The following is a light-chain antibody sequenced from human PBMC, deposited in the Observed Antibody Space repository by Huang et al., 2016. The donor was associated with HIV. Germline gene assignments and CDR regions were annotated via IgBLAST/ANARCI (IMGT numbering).Light chain of an antibody. J-gene: IGKJ3*01. CDR3: QQRSNWGGA. V-gene: IGKV3-11*01. CDR1: QSVSRY. Sequence: LTQSPATLALSPGERASLSCRASQSVSRYVAWYHQKPGQAPRLLIYDASYRASGIPARFSGSGSGTDFTVTISSHGPEDSGVFYCQQRSNWGGAFGPGTKVEI. CDR2: DAS.